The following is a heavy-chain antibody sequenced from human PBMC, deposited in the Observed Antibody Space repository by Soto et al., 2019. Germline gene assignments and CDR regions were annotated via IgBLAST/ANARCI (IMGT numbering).Heavy chain of an antibody. D-gene: IGHD3-3*01. CDR1: GYTFTSYG. V-gene: IGHV1-18*01. CDR3: ATQKRFSIFGVELDY. CDR2: ISAYNGNT. Sequence: QVQLVQSGAEVKKPGASVKVSCKASGYTFTSYGISWVRQAPGQGLEWMGWISAYNGNTNYAQKLQGRVTMTTDTSTSTAYIELRSLRSDDTAVYYCATQKRFSIFGVELDYCGQGTLVTVSA. J-gene: IGHJ4*02.